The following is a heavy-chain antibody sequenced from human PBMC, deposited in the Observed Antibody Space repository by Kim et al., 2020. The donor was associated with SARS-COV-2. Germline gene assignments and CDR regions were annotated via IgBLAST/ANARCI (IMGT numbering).Heavy chain of an antibody. CDR1: GYTFTSYY. D-gene: IGHD5-12*01. J-gene: IGHJ6*02. CDR2: INPSGGST. Sequence: ASVKVSCKASGYTFTSYYMHWVRQAPGQGLEWMGIINPSGGSTSYAQKFQGRVTMTRDTSTSTVYMELSSLRSEDTAVYYCARDAGVVATIFPYYYGMDVWGQGTTVTVSS. V-gene: IGHV1-46*01. CDR3: ARDAGVVATIFPYYYGMDV.